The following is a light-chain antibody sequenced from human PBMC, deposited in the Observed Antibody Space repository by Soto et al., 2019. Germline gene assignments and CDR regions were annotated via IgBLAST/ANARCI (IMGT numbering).Light chain of an antibody. CDR3: CSYAGTTTFE. CDR2: EGS. V-gene: IGLV2-23*03. J-gene: IGLJ1*01. CDR1: SSDIGSYNV. Sequence: QSALTQPASVSGSPGQSITISCTGTSSDIGSYNVVSWYQHHPGKAPRLMIYEGSKRPSGVSNRFSGSKSGNTASLTISGLQAEDEADYYCCSYAGTTTFEFGTGTKVTVL.